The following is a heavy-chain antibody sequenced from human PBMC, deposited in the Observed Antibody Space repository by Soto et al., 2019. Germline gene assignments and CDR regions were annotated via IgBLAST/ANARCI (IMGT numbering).Heavy chain of an antibody. CDR1: GFTFSSYA. CDR2: ISYDGSNK. J-gene: IGHJ5*02. CDR3: ARDFTAMVQSSWFDL. V-gene: IGHV3-30-3*01. D-gene: IGHD5-18*01. Sequence: PGGSLRLSCAASGFTFSSYAMHWVRQAPGKGLEWVAVISYDGSNKYYADSVKGRFTISRDNSKNTLYLQMNSLRAEDTAVYYCARDFTAMVQSSWFDLWGQGTLVTVAS.